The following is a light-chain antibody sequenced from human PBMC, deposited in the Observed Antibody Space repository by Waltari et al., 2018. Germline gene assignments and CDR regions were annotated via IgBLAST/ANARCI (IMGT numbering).Light chain of an antibody. CDR2: DAS. V-gene: IGKV1-33*01. Sequence: DIQMTQSPSSLPASVGDRIAIPCQARQDISNYLNWYQKKPGKAPKLLIYDASNLETGVPSRFSGSGSGTDFTFTISSLQPEDIATYYCQQYDNLPTLTFGGGTKVEIK. J-gene: IGKJ4*01. CDR3: QQYDNLPTLT. CDR1: QDISNY.